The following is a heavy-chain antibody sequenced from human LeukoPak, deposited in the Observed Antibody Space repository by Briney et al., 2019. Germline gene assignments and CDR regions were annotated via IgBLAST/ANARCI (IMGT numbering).Heavy chain of an antibody. V-gene: IGHV4-30-4*01. CDR1: GDSISIGDYR. CDR3: ARARGDSPRIYYYMDV. Sequence: PSETLSLTCSVSGDSISIGDYRWSWIRQSPGKGLEWIGYIYYIGTAYYNPSLRSRVALSADTSKNQFSLKLNSVTAADSAVYFCARARGDSPRIYYYMDVWGKGTTVTVSS. J-gene: IGHJ6*03. CDR2: IYYIGTA. D-gene: IGHD3-16*01.